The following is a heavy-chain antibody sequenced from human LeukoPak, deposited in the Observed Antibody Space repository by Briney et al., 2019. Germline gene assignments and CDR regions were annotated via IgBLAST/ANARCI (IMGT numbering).Heavy chain of an antibody. CDR2: ITSSSSNK. J-gene: IGHJ4*02. V-gene: IGHV3-21*01. CDR3: ARDPPSRGTRYFDY. Sequence: GGSLRLSCTASGFTFSSSGMNWVRQAPGEGPEWVSSITSSSSNKDYVDSVKGRFTVSRDNAKNSLYLQMDSLRVEDTAVYYCARDPPSRGTRYFDYWGQGILVTVSS. CDR1: GFTFSSSG. D-gene: IGHD3-16*01.